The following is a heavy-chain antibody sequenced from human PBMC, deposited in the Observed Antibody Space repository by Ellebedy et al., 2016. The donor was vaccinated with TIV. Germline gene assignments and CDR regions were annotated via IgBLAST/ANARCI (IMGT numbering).Heavy chain of an antibody. CDR1: GGSISSVGYS. J-gene: IGHJ5*02. V-gene: IGHV4-30-2*05. D-gene: IGHD2-2*01. CDR2: IYHSGST. Sequence: SETLSLTXAVSGGSISSVGYSWSWIRQPPGKGLEWVGYIYHSGSTYYNPSLKSRVTISVDTSKNQFSLKLSSVTAADTVVYYCARGGYCSSTSCSLNWFDPWGQGTLVTVSS. CDR3: ARGGYCSSTSCSLNWFDP.